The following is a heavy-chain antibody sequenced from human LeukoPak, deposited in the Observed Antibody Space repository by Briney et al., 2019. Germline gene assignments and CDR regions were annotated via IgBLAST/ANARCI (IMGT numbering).Heavy chain of an antibody. CDR1: GFTFSDYY. CDR3: ARVLLWFGEFDY. D-gene: IGHD3-10*01. Sequence: GGSLRLSCAASGFTFSDYYMSWIRQAPGKGLEWVPYISTTSSYTDYADSVRGRFTISRDNANNLLYLQMNSLRPEDTAVYYCARVLLWFGEFDYWGQGTLVTVSS. J-gene: IGHJ4*02. V-gene: IGHV3-11*03. CDR2: ISTTSSYT.